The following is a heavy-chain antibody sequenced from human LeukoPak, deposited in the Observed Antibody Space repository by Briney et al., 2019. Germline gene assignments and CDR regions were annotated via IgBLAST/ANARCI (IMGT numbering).Heavy chain of an antibody. CDR2: LYIGGNT. J-gene: IGHJ4*02. D-gene: IGHD5-18*01. Sequence: GGSLRLSCAASGLTVNNNYMNWVRQAPGKGLEWVSALYIGGNTYYADSVRGRFTISRDNPKNTLYLQMNSLRAEDTAIYYCMTAAGYNFGQYWGQGTLVTVSS. V-gene: IGHV3-53*01. CDR1: GLTVNNNY. CDR3: MTAAGYNFGQY.